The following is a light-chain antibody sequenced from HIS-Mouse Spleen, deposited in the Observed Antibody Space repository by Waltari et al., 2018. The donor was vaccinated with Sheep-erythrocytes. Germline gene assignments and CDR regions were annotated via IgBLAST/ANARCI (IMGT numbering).Light chain of an antibody. CDR2: EVS. Sequence: QSALTQPPSASGSPGQSVTISCTGTSSDVAGYNYVSCHQQHPGKAPKPMIYEVSKRPSGVPDRFSGSKSGNTASLTVSGLQAEDEADYYCSSYAGSNNWVFGGGTKLTVL. V-gene: IGLV2-8*01. CDR3: SSYAGSNNWV. J-gene: IGLJ3*02. CDR1: SSDVAGYNY.